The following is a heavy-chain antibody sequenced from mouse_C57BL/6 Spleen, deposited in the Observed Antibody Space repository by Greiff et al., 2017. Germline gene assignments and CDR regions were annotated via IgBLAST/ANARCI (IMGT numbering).Heavy chain of an antibody. J-gene: IGHJ3*01. CDR2: LDPEDGET. CDR3: APYGCVPAWFAY. D-gene: IGHD2-2*01. Sequence: VQLQQSGAELVKPGASVKLSCTASGFNIKDYYMHWVKQRPEQGLEWIGRLDPEDGETKYAPKFQGKATITADTSSNTAYLQLRSLTSEDTAVYYCAPYGCVPAWFAYWGQGTLVTVSA. V-gene: IGHV14-2*01. CDR1: GFNIKDYY.